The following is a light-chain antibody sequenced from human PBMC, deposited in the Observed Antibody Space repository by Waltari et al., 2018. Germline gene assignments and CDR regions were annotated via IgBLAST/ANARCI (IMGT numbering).Light chain of an antibody. CDR1: QDNISH. J-gene: IGKJ4*01. CDR3: LQLYSYPLT. CDR2: AAS. Sequence: RSSQDNISHVAWYQQIPVKATKLLIYAASTLQSGVPSRFGGSGSGTDFTLTISSLQPEDFATFYCLQLYSYPLTFGGGTKVEIK. V-gene: IGKV1-9*01.